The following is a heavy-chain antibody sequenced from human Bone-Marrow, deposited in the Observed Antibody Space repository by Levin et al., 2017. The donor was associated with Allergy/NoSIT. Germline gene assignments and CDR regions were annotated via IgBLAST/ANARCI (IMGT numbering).Heavy chain of an antibody. CDR3: ARVRAGWELLFDY. Sequence: SQTLSLTCAVYGGSFSGSYWSWIRQPPGKGLEWIGEINHSGSTNYNPSLKSRVTISVDTSKNQFSLKLSSVTAADTAVYYCARVRAGWELLFDYWGQGTLVTVSS. D-gene: IGHD1-26*01. CDR1: GGSFSGSY. V-gene: IGHV4-34*01. CDR2: INHSGST. J-gene: IGHJ4*02.